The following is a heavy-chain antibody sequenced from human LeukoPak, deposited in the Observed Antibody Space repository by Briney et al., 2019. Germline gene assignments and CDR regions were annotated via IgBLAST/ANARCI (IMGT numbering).Heavy chain of an antibody. Sequence: SETLSLTCTVSGGSISSYYWSWIRQPPGKGLEWIGYIYYSGSTNYNPSLKSRVTISVDTSKNQFSLKLSSVIAADTAVYYCARGGHIVVVTAIPGPYYFDYWGQGTLVTVSS. J-gene: IGHJ4*02. CDR3: ARGGHIVVVTAIPGPYYFDY. CDR1: GGSISSYY. D-gene: IGHD2-21*02. V-gene: IGHV4-59*01. CDR2: IYYSGST.